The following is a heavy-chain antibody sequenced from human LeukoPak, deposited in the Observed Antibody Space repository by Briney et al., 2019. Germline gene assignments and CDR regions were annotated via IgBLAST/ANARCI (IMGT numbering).Heavy chain of an antibody. Sequence: SETLSLTCAVSGGSISSGGYSWSWIRQPPGQGLEWIGYTNYSGSTYYNPSLKSRATISVDTSKNQFSLKLSSVTAADTAVYYCARDGRYYYAFDIWGQGTMVTVSS. V-gene: IGHV4-30-4*07. J-gene: IGHJ3*02. CDR1: GGSISSGGYS. D-gene: IGHD1-26*01. CDR2: TNYSGST. CDR3: ARDGRYYYAFDI.